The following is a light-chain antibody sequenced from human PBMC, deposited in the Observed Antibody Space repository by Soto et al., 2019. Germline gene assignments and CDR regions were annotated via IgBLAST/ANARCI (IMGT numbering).Light chain of an antibody. CDR1: QSVSSNY. CDR2: GVS. Sequence: EIVLTQSPGTLSLSPGERATLSCRASQSVSSNYFAWYQQKPGQAPRIVIYGVSSRATGIPDRLSGSGSGTDLNLTISRLEPEDFAVYYCEQYGSSPRTFGQGTKVDIK. V-gene: IGKV3-20*01. CDR3: EQYGSSPRT. J-gene: IGKJ1*01.